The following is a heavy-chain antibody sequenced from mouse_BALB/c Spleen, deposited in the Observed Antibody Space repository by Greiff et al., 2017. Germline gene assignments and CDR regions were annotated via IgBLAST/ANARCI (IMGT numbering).Heavy chain of an antibody. J-gene: IGHJ2*01. CDR2: ISSGGSYT. CDR3: TREDGVIDY. D-gene: IGHD1-1*02. Sequence: EVKLMESGGGLVKPGGSLKLSCAASGFTFSSYTMSWVRQTPEKRLEWVATISSGGSYTYYPDSVKGRFTISRDNAKNTLYLQMSSLKSEDTAMYCCTREDGVIDYWGQGTTLTVSS. V-gene: IGHV5-6-4*01. CDR1: GFTFSSYT.